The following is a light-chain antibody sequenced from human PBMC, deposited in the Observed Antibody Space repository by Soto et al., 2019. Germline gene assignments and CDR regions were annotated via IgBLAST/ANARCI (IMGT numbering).Light chain of an antibody. CDR3: LQDYNYPT. CDR2: AAS. J-gene: IGKJ5*01. Sequence: AIQMTQSPSSLSASVGDRVTITCRASQGIRNDLGWYQQKPGKAPKLLIYAASSLQSGVPSRFSGSGSGTDFTLTISSLQPEDFANYYCLQDYNYPTFGQGTRLEIK. CDR1: QGIRND. V-gene: IGKV1-6*01.